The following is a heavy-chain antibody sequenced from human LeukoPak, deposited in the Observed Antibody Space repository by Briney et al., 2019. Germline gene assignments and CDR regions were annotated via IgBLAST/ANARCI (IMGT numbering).Heavy chain of an antibody. CDR1: GFTFSSYA. J-gene: IGHJ4*02. Sequence: GGSLRLSCAASGFTFSSYAMSWVRQAPGKGLEWVSAISGSGGSTYYADSVKGRFTISRDNSKNTLYLQMNSLRAEDTAVYYCAKDTPYYDSRGYSVEVFGYWGQGTLVTVSS. V-gene: IGHV3-23*01. CDR2: ISGSGGST. D-gene: IGHD3-22*01. CDR3: AKDTPYYDSRGYSVEVFGY.